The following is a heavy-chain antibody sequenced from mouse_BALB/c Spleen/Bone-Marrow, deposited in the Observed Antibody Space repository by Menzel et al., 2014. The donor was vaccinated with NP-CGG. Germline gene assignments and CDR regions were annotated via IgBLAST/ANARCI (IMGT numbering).Heavy chain of an antibody. CDR3: ARSGDYGQFDY. V-gene: IGHV1-7*01. Sequence: QVQLQQSGTELAKPGASVKMSCKASGYTFTSYWMHWVKQRPGQGLEWIGYINPSTGYTEFYQNFKDKATLTADKSSSTAYMQLSRLTSEDSAVYYCARSGDYGQFDYWGQGTTLTVSS. J-gene: IGHJ2*01. CDR1: GYTFTSYW. CDR2: INPSTGYT. D-gene: IGHD2-4*01.